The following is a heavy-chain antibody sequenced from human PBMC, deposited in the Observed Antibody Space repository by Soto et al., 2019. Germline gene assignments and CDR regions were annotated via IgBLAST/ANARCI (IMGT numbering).Heavy chain of an antibody. J-gene: IGHJ5*02. CDR2: ISSSSSYI. CDR3: ARDVGTEDWNTLGWFDP. V-gene: IGHV3-21*01. D-gene: IGHD1-1*01. Sequence: EVQLVESGGGLVKPGGSLRLSCAASGFTFSSYSMNWVRQAPGKGLEWVSSISSSSSYIYYADSVKGRFTISRDNAKNSLYLQMNSLRAEDTAVYYCARDVGTEDWNTLGWFDPWGQGTLVTVSS. CDR1: GFTFSSYS.